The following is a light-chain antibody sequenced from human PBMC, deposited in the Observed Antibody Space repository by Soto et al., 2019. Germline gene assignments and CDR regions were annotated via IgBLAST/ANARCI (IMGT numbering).Light chain of an antibody. J-gene: IGKJ1*01. CDR1: QSISSY. V-gene: IGKV1-39*01. Sequence: DIQMTQSPSSLSASVGDRVTITCRASQSISSYLNWYQQKPGKAPKLLIYAASSLQSGVPSSFSGSGSGTDFTLTINSLPPEDFETYYCQQSYSTPWTFGQGTKVDIK. CDR2: AAS. CDR3: QQSYSTPWT.